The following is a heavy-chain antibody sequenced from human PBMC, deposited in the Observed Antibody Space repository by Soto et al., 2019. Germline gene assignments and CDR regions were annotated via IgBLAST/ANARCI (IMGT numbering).Heavy chain of an antibody. CDR2: IKQDGSEK. D-gene: IGHD2-2*01. Sequence: GGSLRLSCAASGFTFSSYWMSWVRQAPGKGLEWVANIKQDGSEKYYVDSVKGRFTISRDNAKNSLYLQMNSLRAEDTAVYYCARDPCSSTSCYVRSNGMDVWGQGATVTVSS. CDR3: ARDPCSSTSCYVRSNGMDV. J-gene: IGHJ6*02. V-gene: IGHV3-7*03. CDR1: GFTFSSYW.